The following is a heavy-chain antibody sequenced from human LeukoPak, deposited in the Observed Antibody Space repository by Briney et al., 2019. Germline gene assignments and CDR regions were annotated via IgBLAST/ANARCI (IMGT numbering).Heavy chain of an antibody. CDR2: MSYDGNEK. Sequence: GGSLTLSCAASGFSFSSYAMHWVRQAPAKGLEWVAFMSYDGNEKHYADSVKGRFTISRDNSKNTLYLQMNSLRAEDTAVYFCASEFREDHSGSQYFQHWGQGTLVSVSS. D-gene: IGHD5-12*01. CDR1: GFSFSSYA. J-gene: IGHJ1*01. CDR3: ASEFREDHSGSQYFQH. V-gene: IGHV3-30*04.